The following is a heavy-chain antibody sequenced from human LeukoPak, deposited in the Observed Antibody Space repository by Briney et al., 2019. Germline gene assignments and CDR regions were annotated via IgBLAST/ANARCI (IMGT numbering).Heavy chain of an antibody. V-gene: IGHV3-23*01. CDR2: ISATGDNT. Sequence: GGSLRLSCAASGFTFSSYAMSWVRQAPGRGPEWVSAISATGDNTYNADSVKGRFTISRDNAKNTVHLQMNSLTAEDTAVYFCARVNVVAVSAQRGAFDYWGQGVLVTVSS. CDR3: ARVNVVAVSAQRGAFDY. CDR1: GFTFSSYA. D-gene: IGHD2-21*01. J-gene: IGHJ4*02.